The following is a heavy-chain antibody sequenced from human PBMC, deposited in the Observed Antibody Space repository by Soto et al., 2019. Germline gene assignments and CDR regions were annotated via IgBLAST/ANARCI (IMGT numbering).Heavy chain of an antibody. CDR1: GFTSSNYG. CDR2: ISYDGSNK. D-gene: IGHD5-12*01. Sequence: GGSLRLSCAASGFTSSNYGMHWVRQAPGKGLEWVAVISYDGSNKYYADSVKGRFTISRDNSKNTLYLQMNSLRAEDTAVYYCAKDQGYDSFAFDIWGQGTMVTVSS. J-gene: IGHJ3*02. CDR3: AKDQGYDSFAFDI. V-gene: IGHV3-30*18.